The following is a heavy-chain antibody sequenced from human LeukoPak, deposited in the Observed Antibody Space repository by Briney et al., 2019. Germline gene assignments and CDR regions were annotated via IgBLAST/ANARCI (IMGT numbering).Heavy chain of an antibody. Sequence: GGSLRLSCAASGFTFSDYYMSWIRQAPGKGLEWVSYISSSGSTIYYVDSVKGRFTISRDNAKNSLYLQMNSLRAEDTAVYYCAREGITMVQGVIIANDAFDIWGQGTMVTVSS. CDR3: AREGITMVQGVIIANDAFDI. V-gene: IGHV3-11*01. CDR2: ISSSGSTI. D-gene: IGHD3-10*01. CDR1: GFTFSDYY. J-gene: IGHJ3*02.